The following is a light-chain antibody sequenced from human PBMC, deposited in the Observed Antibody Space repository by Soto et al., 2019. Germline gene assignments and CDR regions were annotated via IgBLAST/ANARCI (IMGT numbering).Light chain of an antibody. V-gene: IGKV1-39*01. Sequence: DIQMTQSPSSLSASVGDRVTITCRASQSISSYLNWYQQKPGKAPKLLIYAASSLQSGVPSRFSGSGSGTDFTFTISSLQPEDFATYYCQQSYSTEITFGQGTRLEIK. J-gene: IGKJ5*01. CDR2: AAS. CDR1: QSISSY. CDR3: QQSYSTEIT.